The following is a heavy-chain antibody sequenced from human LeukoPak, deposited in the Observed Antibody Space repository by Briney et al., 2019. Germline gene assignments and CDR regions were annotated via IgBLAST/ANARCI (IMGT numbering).Heavy chain of an antibody. CDR3: AKDERGQWLVRAYYFDY. V-gene: IGHV3-30*18. CDR2: ISYDGSNK. Sequence: GGSLRLSCAASGFTFSSYGMHWVRQAPGKGLEWVAAISYDGSNKYYADSVKGRFTISRDNSKNTLYLQMNSLRAEDTAVYYCAKDERGQWLVRAYYFDYWGQGTLVTVSS. CDR1: GFTFSSYG. J-gene: IGHJ4*02. D-gene: IGHD6-19*01.